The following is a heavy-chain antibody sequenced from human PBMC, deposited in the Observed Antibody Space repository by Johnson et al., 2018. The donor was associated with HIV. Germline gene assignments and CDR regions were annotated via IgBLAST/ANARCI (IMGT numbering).Heavy chain of an antibody. CDR2: IRHDGGEK. J-gene: IGHJ3*02. CDR3: TTDWDIVVVPAPAFDI. V-gene: IGHV3-33*08. D-gene: IGHD2-2*01. Sequence: VQLVESGGGVVQPGTSLRLSCAASGFTFSRCGMHWVRQAPGKGLEWVAFIRHDGGEKYYADSVKGRFTISRDNSKNTLYLQMNSLKTEDTAVYYCTTDWDIVVVPAPAFDIWGQGTMVTVSS. CDR1: GFTFSRCG.